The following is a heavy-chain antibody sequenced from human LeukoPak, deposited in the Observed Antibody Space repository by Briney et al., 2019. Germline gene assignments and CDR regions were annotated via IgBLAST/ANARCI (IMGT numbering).Heavy chain of an antibody. CDR2: IYYSGST. V-gene: IGHV4-39*01. CDR3: ATAGVRYFDSSGLYAFDF. CDR1: GGSISSTSYY. J-gene: IGHJ3*01. D-gene: IGHD3-22*01. Sequence: SETLSLTCAVSGGSISSTSYYWAWVRQPPGRGLEGIGTIYYSGSTYHNPSLKSRVTLSVDTSRNQFSLRLSSVDAADTAVYYCATAGVRYFDSSGLYAFDFWGQGTTVTVSS.